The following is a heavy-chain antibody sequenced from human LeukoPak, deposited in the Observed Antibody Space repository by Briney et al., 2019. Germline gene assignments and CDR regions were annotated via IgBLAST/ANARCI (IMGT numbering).Heavy chain of an antibody. D-gene: IGHD6-19*01. CDR2: ITTSSSYT. Sequence: PGGSLRLSCEDSGFSFSSYNMDWVRQTPGKGLEWISSITTSSSYTFYADSVKGRFTISRDNAKNSLYLQMNSLRAEDTAVYYCARVDNNGLYSEYFDHWGQGTLVTVSS. J-gene: IGHJ1*01. CDR1: GFSFSSYN. CDR3: ARVDNNGLYSEYFDH. V-gene: IGHV3-21*01.